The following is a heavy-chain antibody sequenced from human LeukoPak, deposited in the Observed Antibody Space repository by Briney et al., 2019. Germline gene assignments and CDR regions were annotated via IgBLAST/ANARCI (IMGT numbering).Heavy chain of an antibody. CDR3: ARDGGGFGSSSWYLDY. D-gene: IGHD6-13*01. CDR1: GFTFSSYS. CDR2: ISSSSSYI. Sequence: GGSLRLSCAASGFTFSSYSMNWVRQAPGKGLEWVSSISSSSSYIYYADSVKGRFTISRDNAKNSLYLQMNSLRAEDTAVYYCARDGGGFGSSSWYLDYWGQGTLVTVSS. J-gene: IGHJ4*02. V-gene: IGHV3-21*01.